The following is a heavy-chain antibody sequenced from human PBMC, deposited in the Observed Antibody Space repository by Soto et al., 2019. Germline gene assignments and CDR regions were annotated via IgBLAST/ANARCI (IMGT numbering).Heavy chain of an antibody. CDR1: GFTFSSYA. CDR3: AKDLGIDLHNWFDP. D-gene: IGHD1-26*01. CDR2: ISGSGSST. J-gene: IGHJ5*02. Sequence: EGSLRLSCAASGFTFSSYAMSWVRQAPGKGLEWVSAISGSGSSTYYADSVKGRFTISRDNSKNTLYLQMNSLRAEETAVYYCAKDLGIDLHNWFDPCGQRPLVTVSS. V-gene: IGHV3-23*01.